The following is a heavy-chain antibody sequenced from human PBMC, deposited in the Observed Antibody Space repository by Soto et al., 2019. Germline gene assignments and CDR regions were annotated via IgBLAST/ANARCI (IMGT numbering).Heavy chain of an antibody. CDR1: GYTFTSYD. CDR2: MNPNSGNT. V-gene: IGHV1-8*01. D-gene: IGHD3-10*01. Sequence: ASVKVSCKASGYTFTSYDINWVRQATGQGPEWMGWMNPNSGNTGYAQKFQGRVTMTRNTSISTAYMELSSLRSEDTAVYYCASHLWFGEFNYYYYGMDVWGQGTTVTVSS. CDR3: ASHLWFGEFNYYYYGMDV. J-gene: IGHJ6*02.